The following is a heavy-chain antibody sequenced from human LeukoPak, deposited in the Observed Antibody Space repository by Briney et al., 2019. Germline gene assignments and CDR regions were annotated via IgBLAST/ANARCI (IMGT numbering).Heavy chain of an antibody. V-gene: IGHV1-2*02. Sequence: ASVKVSCKASGYTFTGYYMHWVRQAPGQGLEWMGWINPNSGGTNYAQKFQGRVTMTRDTSISTAYMELSSLRSEDTAVYYCARVTYGSGINAFDIWGQGTMVTVSS. D-gene: IGHD3-10*01. CDR3: ARVTYGSGINAFDI. CDR1: GYTFTGYY. J-gene: IGHJ3*02. CDR2: INPNSGGT.